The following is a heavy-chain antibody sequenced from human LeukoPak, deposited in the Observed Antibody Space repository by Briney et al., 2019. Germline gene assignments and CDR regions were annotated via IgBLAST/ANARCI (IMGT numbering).Heavy chain of an antibody. V-gene: IGHV3-23*01. CDR2: ISGSGSST. CDR1: GFTFSSYA. CDR3: AKDLDIVVVPAAMYAFDI. J-gene: IGHJ3*02. D-gene: IGHD2-2*01. Sequence: GGSLRLSCAASGFTFSSYAMGWVRQAPGKGLEWVSAISGSGSSTYYADSVKGRFTISRDNSKNTLYLQMNSLRAEDTAVYYCAKDLDIVVVPAAMYAFDIWGQGTMVTVSS.